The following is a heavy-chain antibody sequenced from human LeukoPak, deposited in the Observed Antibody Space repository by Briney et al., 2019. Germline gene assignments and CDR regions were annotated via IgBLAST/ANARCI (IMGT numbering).Heavy chain of an antibody. Sequence: SETLSLTCTVSGGSISSDYLSWIRPPPGGGPEWIGYIYYRGSTNYNSSLKSRVTISLGTSKNQVSLELSSVTAADTAVYYCARGITIFGLVSHFDYWGQGTLVPVSS. V-gene: IGHV4-59*01. J-gene: IGHJ4*02. D-gene: IGHD3-3*01. CDR1: GGSISSDY. CDR2: IYYRGST. CDR3: ARGITIFGLVSHFDY.